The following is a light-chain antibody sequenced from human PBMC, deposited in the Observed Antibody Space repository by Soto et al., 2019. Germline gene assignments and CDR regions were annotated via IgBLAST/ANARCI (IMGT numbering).Light chain of an antibody. J-gene: IGKJ1*01. CDR2: DVS. V-gene: IGKV1-5*01. CDR1: QNVTTS. Sequence: SVPIPSRASQNVTTSMAWYQHKPGRAPKLLIFDVSNLESGVPSRFSGGGSGTEFTLTISSLQPDDFATYYCQHYNSYSEAFGQGTKVDIK. CDR3: QHYNSYSEA.